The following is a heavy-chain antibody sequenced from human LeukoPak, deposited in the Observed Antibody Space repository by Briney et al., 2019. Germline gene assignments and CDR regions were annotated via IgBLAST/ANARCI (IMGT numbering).Heavy chain of an antibody. J-gene: IGHJ4*02. CDR2: INPNSGGT. V-gene: IGHV1-2*02. CDR1: GYTFTYYY. Sequence: ASVKVSCKASGYTFTYYYMHWVRQAPGQGLEGMGWINPNSGGTNYAQNFQGRVTMTRDTSISAAYMELSRLRSDDTAVYYCTRVYSGSLFDYWGQGTLVTVSS. CDR3: TRVYSGSLFDY. D-gene: IGHD1-26*01.